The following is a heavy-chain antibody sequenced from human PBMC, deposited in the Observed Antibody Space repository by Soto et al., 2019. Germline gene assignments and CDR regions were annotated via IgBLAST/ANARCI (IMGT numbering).Heavy chain of an antibody. Sequence: QVQLVQSGAEEKKPGASVKVSCKASGYTFTSYAMHWVRQAPGQRLEWMGWINAGNGNTKYSQKFKGRVTITRDKCASTAYMERSSLRSEDTAVYYCARSIVVVTALDYWGQGTLVTVSS. CDR1: GYTFTSYA. CDR2: INAGNGNT. J-gene: IGHJ4*02. CDR3: ARSIVVVTALDY. D-gene: IGHD2-21*02. V-gene: IGHV1-3*05.